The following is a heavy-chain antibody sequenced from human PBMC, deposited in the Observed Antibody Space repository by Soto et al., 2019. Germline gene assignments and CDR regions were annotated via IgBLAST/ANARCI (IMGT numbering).Heavy chain of an antibody. D-gene: IGHD2-2*01. V-gene: IGHV3-23*01. Sequence: GGSLRLSCAASGFTFSSYAMSWVRQAPGKGLEWVSAISGSGGSTYYADSVKGRFTISRDNSKNTLYLQMNSLRAEDTAVYYCAKLGYCSSTSCYYYYYYGMDVWGQGTTVTVSS. J-gene: IGHJ6*02. CDR2: ISGSGGST. CDR3: AKLGYCSSTSCYYYYYYGMDV. CDR1: GFTFSSYA.